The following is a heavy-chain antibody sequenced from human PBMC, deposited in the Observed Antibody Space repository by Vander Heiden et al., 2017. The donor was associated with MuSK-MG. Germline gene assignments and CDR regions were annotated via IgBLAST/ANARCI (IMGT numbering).Heavy chain of an antibody. D-gene: IGHD6-6*01. J-gene: IGHJ6*02. Sequence: QVQLQESGPGLVKPSQTLSFTCTVSGGSISSGDFHWSWIRQPPGKGLEWIGYIFYSGSTYYNPSLKSRVTISVDTSKNQFSLKLSSVIAADTAVYYCARGDYSSSSLLYYYGMDVWGQGTTVTVSS. V-gene: IGHV4-30-4*01. CDR1: GGSISSGDFH. CDR2: IFYSGST. CDR3: ARGDYSSSSLLYYYGMDV.